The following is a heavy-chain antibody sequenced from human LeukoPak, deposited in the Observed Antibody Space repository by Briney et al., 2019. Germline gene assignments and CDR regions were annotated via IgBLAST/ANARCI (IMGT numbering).Heavy chain of an antibody. CDR3: ATVQLERLWFDP. CDR1: GGTFSSYA. Sequence: SVKVSCKASGGTFSSYAISWVRQAPGQGLEWMGGIIPIFGTANYAQKFQGRVTITADESTSTAYKELSSLRSEDTAVYYCATVQLERLWFDPWGQGTLVTVSS. J-gene: IGHJ5*02. D-gene: IGHD1-1*01. V-gene: IGHV1-69*13. CDR2: IIPIFGTA.